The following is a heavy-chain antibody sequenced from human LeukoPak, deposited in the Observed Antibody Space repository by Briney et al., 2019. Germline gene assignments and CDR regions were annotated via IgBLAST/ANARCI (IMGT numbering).Heavy chain of an antibody. CDR3: ARRLVGSGND. Sequence: SETLSLTCTVSGGSISSSSYYWGWIRQPPGKGLEWIGNIYYSGNTYYNPSLKSRVTISVDTSRNQFSLTLSSVTAADTAVYYCARRLVGSGNDWGQGPLVSVSS. V-gene: IGHV4-39*01. J-gene: IGHJ4*02. D-gene: IGHD2-15*01. CDR2: IYYSGNT. CDR1: GGSISSSSYY.